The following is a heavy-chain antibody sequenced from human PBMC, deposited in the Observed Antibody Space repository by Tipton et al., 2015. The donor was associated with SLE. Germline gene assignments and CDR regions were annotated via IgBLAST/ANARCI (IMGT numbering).Heavy chain of an antibody. J-gene: IGHJ4*02. Sequence: SLRLSCAASGFTFSNFGMHWVRQAPGKGLEWVSDISAFDRDPYYVNSVKGRFTISRDDSKNTLYLQMSRLRADDTAVYYCAKGFGPVTTAFDYWGQGTQVTVSS. V-gene: IGHV3-23*01. CDR2: ISAFDRDP. CDR1: GFTFSNFG. CDR3: AKGFGPVTTAFDY. D-gene: IGHD4-17*01.